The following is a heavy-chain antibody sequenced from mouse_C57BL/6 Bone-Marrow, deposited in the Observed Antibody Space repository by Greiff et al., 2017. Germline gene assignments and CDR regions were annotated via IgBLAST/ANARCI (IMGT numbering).Heavy chain of an antibody. CDR2: ISSGSSTI. Sequence: DVKLVESGGGLVKPGGSLKLSCAASGFTFSDYGMHWVRQAPEKGLEWVAYISSGSSTIYYAVTVKGRFTFSRDNAKNTLFLQMTSLKAEDTAMYYCARGDYYYEGAWFAYWGQGTLVTVSA. V-gene: IGHV5-17*01. CDR1: GFTFSDYG. D-gene: IGHD2-4*01. CDR3: ARGDYYYEGAWFAY. J-gene: IGHJ3*01.